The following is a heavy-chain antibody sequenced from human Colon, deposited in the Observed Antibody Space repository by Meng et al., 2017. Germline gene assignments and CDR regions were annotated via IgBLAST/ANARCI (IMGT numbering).Heavy chain of an antibody. D-gene: IGHD2-15*01. V-gene: IGHV4-4*02. J-gene: IGHJ4*02. CDR1: GDSITYDNW. CDR3: ARQVAATFSGLAFDS. Sequence: RGAGTGLAKPSGTRYLTCAVSGDSITYDNWWSWLRQPPGKGLEWIGEIPHGRGTNYNPALRSRVTFSLDKSRNQLSLTLTSVTAADTAVYYCARQVAATFSGLAFDSWGQGTLVTVSS. CDR2: IPHGRGT.